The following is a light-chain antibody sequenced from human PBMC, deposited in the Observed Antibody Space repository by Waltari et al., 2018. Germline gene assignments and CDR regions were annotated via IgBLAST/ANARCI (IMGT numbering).Light chain of an antibody. Sequence: SALTQPDSVSGSPGQSITISCSGISSDSGGYEYVSWYQQHPGKAPKVIIYDVNNRPSGVSNRYSGSKSGSSASLTSSGLQAEDEADYYCSSFTSSTTGIFGGGTKVTVL. CDR3: SSFTSSTTGI. J-gene: IGLJ2*01. V-gene: IGLV2-14*03. CDR2: DVN. CDR1: SSDSGGYEY.